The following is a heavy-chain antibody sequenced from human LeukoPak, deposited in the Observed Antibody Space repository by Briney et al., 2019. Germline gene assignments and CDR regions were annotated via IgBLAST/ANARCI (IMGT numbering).Heavy chain of an antibody. D-gene: IGHD3-10*01. CDR2: INSDGSST. V-gene: IGHV3-74*03. Sequence: PGGSLRLSCTASGFTFSSYWMHWVRQAPGKGLVWVSRINSDGSSTTYADSVKGRFTISRDNAKNTLYLQMNSLRAEDTALYYCAKDIMIRGVDYWYFDLWGRGTLVTVSS. J-gene: IGHJ2*01. CDR1: GFTFSSYW. CDR3: AKDIMIRGVDYWYFDL.